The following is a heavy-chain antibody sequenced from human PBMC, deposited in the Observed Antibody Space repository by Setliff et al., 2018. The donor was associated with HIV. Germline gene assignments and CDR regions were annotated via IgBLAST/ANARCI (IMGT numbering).Heavy chain of an antibody. CDR3: ARDHHGARRDYYYYYMDV. CDR1: GGSISSGSYY. V-gene: IGHV4-39*07. J-gene: IGHJ6*03. Sequence: SETLSLTCTVSGGSISSGSYYWGWIRQPPGKGLEWIGSIYFSGTTYYNPSLESRVTISVDTSKDQFSLKVTSVTAADTAVYYCARDHHGARRDYYYYYMDVWGKGTTVTVSS. CDR2: IYFSGTT.